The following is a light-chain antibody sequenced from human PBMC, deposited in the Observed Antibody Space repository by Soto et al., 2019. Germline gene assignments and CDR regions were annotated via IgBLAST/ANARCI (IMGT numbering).Light chain of an antibody. CDR2: GAS. J-gene: IGKJ2*01. CDR3: QQYNQRPFT. CDR1: QSVGSD. V-gene: IGKV3D-15*01. Sequence: ETVLTQSPGTLSVSPGERATLSCRASQSVGSDLAWYKQRPGQAPRLLIHGASTRITGIPDRFRGSGSGLEFTLSIISLQSEDFALYYCQQYNQRPFTFGQGTRLEIK.